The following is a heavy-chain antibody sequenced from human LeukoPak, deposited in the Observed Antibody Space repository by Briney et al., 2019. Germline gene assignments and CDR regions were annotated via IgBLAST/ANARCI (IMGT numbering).Heavy chain of an antibody. Sequence: ASVKVSCKASGYTFTGYYIHWVRQAPGQGLEWMGWINANSGGTNYAQKFQGRVTMTRDTAISTASMELRRLRADDTAVYYCASGGRLYDRSPYYHDYWGQGTLVTVSS. D-gene: IGHD3-22*01. J-gene: IGHJ4*02. CDR2: INANSGGT. V-gene: IGHV1-2*02. CDR1: GYTFTGYY. CDR3: ASGGRLYDRSPYYHDY.